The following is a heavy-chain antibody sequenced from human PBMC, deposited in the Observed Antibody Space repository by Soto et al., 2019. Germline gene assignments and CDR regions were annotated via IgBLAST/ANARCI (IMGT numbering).Heavy chain of an antibody. J-gene: IGHJ4*02. Sequence: GSLRLSCAASGFTFSSYGMHWVRQAPGKGLEWVAVISYDGSNKYYADSVKGRFTISRDNSKNTLYLQMNSLRAEDTAVYYCAKALTMIDHFDYWGQGTLVTVSS. CDR1: GFTFSSYG. CDR2: ISYDGSNK. V-gene: IGHV3-30*18. D-gene: IGHD3-22*01. CDR3: AKALTMIDHFDY.